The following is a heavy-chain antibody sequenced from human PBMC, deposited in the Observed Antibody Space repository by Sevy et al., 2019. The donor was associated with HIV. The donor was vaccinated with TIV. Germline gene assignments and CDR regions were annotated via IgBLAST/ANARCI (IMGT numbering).Heavy chain of an antibody. V-gene: IGHV3-23*01. D-gene: IGHD3-22*01. Sequence: GGSLRLSCAASGFTFSSYAMNWVRQAPGKGLEWVSGISGSGGSGDKTNYADSVKGRFTIARDASKYSLYLQLNSLRAEDTAIYYCARKYDSSGYFDYWGQGTLVTVSS. CDR1: GFTFSSYA. CDR2: ISGSGGSGDKT. CDR3: ARKYDSSGYFDY. J-gene: IGHJ4*02.